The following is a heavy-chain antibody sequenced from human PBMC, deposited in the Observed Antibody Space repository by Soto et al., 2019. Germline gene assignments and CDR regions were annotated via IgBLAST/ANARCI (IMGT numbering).Heavy chain of an antibody. D-gene: IGHD5-18*01. CDR3: ARGSVDTAMATDC. J-gene: IGHJ4*02. CDR2: IIPIFGTA. Sequence: SVKVSCKASGCTFSSYAISCVRQAPGQGLEWMGGIIPIFGTANYAQKFQGRVTITADESTSTAYMELSSLRSEDTAVYYCARGSVDTAMATDCWGQGTLVTVSS. CDR1: GCTFSSYA. V-gene: IGHV1-69*13.